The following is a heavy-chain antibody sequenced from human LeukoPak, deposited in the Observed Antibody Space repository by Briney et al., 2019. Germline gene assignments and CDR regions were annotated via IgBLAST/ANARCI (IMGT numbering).Heavy chain of an antibody. CDR3: ARGGKGQQQTIIDYYYYGMDV. J-gene: IGHJ6*04. V-gene: IGHV4-34*01. D-gene: IGHD6-13*01. CDR1: GGSFSGYY. CDR2: INHSGST. Sequence: SETLSLTCAVYGGSFSGYYWSWIRQPPGKGLKWIGEINHSGSTNYNPSLKSRVTISVDTSKNQFSLKLSSVTAADTAVYYCARGGKGQQQTIIDYYYYGMDVWGKGTTVTVSS.